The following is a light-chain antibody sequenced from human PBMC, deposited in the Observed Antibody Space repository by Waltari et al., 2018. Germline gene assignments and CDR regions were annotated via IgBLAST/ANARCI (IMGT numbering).Light chain of an antibody. J-gene: IGKJ2*01. CDR1: QSVSSN. V-gene: IGKV3D-15*03. Sequence: EIVMTQSPPTLSVSPGERATLSCRASQSVSSNLAWYQQKPGQAPRLLISGASISATGIPARFSGSGSGTEFTLTISTLQSEDFAVYYCQQYNNWPPGYIFGQGTKLEIK. CDR2: GAS. CDR3: QQYNNWPPGYI.